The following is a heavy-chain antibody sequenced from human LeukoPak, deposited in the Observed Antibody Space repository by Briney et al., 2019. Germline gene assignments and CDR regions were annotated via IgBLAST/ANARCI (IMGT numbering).Heavy chain of an antibody. CDR1: GFNFNNYW. CDR2: MYLSGTT. D-gene: IGHD3-22*01. J-gene: IGHJ4*02. V-gene: IGHV4-4*02. Sequence: PGGSLRLSCAASGFNFNNYWMSWLRQPPGKGLEWIGEMYLSGTTHSNPSVKSRVTISIDKSKNQFFLNLSSVTAADTAVYYCAGLVGRYSSGLYYYYFDYWGQGTLVTVSS. CDR3: AGLVGRYSSGLYYYYFDY.